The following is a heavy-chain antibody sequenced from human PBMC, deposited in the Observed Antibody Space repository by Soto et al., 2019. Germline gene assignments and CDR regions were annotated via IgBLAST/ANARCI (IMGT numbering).Heavy chain of an antibody. J-gene: IGHJ6*03. D-gene: IGHD5-12*01. Sequence: SETLSLTCTVSGGSISSSSYYWGWIHQPPGKGLEWIGSIYYSGSTYYNPSLKSRVTISVDTSKNQFSLKLSSVTAADTAVYYRASPTYSGYDRYYYYYYMDVWGKGTTVTVSS. CDR2: IYYSGST. CDR1: GGSISSSSYY. CDR3: ASPTYSGYDRYYYYYYMDV. V-gene: IGHV4-39*01.